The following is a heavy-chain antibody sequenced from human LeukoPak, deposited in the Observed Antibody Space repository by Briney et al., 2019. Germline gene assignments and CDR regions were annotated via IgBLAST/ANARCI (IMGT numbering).Heavy chain of an antibody. CDR1: GFTFSHYW. Sequence: PGGSLRLSCVASGFTFSHYWMTWYRQAPGQWLEWVANLNQDGSVQLYGDSVRGRFTISRDNAKNSVYIQMNSLRVEGTAMYYCARDHNVADVWGQGTMVTVSS. J-gene: IGHJ3*01. V-gene: IGHV3-7*01. D-gene: IGHD2-8*01. CDR2: LNQDGSVQ. CDR3: ARDHNVADV.